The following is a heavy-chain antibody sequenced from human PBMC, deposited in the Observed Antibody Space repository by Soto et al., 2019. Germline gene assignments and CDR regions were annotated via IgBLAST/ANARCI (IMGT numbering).Heavy chain of an antibody. J-gene: IGHJ3*02. CDR2: IYPGDSEI. V-gene: IGHV5-51*01. Sequence: PGDSLKISCKGSGYSFTNYWIGWVRQMPGEGPEWMGIIYPGDSEIRYSPSFQGQVTMSADKSNSAAYLQWSSLKASDTAMYYCARPASASYLDAFDIWGQGTMVTVSS. D-gene: IGHD3-10*01. CDR1: GYSFTNYW. CDR3: ARPASASYLDAFDI.